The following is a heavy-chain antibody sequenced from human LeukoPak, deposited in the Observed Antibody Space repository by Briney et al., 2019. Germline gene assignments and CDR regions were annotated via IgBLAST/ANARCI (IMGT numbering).Heavy chain of an antibody. Sequence: ASVKVSCKASGGTFSSYAISWVRQAPGQGLEWMGGIIPIFGTANYAQKFQGRVTITADESTSTAYMELSSLRSEDTAVYYCARRASDIVVVPALRDYYYMDVWGKGTTVTVSS. D-gene: IGHD2-2*01. CDR2: IIPIFGTA. CDR3: ARRASDIVVVPALRDYYYMDV. J-gene: IGHJ6*03. V-gene: IGHV1-69*13. CDR1: GGTFSSYA.